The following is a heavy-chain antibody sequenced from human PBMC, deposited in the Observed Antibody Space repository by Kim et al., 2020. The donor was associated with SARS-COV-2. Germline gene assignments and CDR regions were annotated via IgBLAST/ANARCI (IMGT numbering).Heavy chain of an antibody. D-gene: IGHD3-3*01. J-gene: IGHJ6*02. CDR3: ARAYYDFWSGYPSYMDV. Sequence: VKGRFTISRDNPKNTRYLQMNSLRAEDTAVYYCARAYYDFWSGYPSYMDVWGQGTTVTVSS. V-gene: IGHV3-30*07.